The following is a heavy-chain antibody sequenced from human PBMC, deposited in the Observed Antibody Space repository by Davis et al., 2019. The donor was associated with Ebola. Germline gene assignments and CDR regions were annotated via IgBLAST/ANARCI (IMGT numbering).Heavy chain of an antibody. V-gene: IGHV1-3*01. CDR2: INAGNGNT. CDR3: ARLRYLSGMDV. Sequence: AASVKVSCKASGYTFTSYAMHWVRQAPGQRLEWMGWINAGNGNTKYLQKFQGRVTITRDTSASTAYMELSSLRSEDTSVYYCARLRYLSGMDVWGQGTTVTVSS. CDR1: GYTFTSYA. D-gene: IGHD3-9*01. J-gene: IGHJ6*01.